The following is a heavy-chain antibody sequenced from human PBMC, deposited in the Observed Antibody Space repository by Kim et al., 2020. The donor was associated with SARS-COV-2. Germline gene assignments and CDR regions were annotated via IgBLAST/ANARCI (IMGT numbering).Heavy chain of an antibody. CDR3: ARDPGIAAAGPYYYYYYMDV. D-gene: IGHD6-13*01. J-gene: IGHJ6*03. Sequence: PFTISRDNSKNTLYLQMNSLRAEDTAVYYCARDPGIAAAGPYYYYYYMDVWGKGTTVTVSS. V-gene: IGHV3-30*07.